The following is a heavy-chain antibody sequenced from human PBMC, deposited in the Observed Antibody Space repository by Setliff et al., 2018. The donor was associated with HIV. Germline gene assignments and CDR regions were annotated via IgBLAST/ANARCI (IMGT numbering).Heavy chain of an antibody. CDR3: ARDYLHVFDI. CDR1: GYTFTDNH. CDR2: INSATGGT. V-gene: IGHV1-2*04. J-gene: IGHJ3*02. Sequence: ASVKFSCKASGYTFTDNHILWVRQAPGQGLAWMAWINSATGGTNYAQNFRGWVTVTRDTSINTVDMELSSLKSDDTAVYYCARDYLHVFDIWGQGTMVTVSS.